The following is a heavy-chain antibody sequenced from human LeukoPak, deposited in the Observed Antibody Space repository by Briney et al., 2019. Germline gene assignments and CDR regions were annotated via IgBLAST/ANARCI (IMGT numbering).Heavy chain of an antibody. CDR2: INHSGST. V-gene: IGHV4-34*01. Sequence: SETLSLTCAVYGGSFSGYYWSWIRQPPGKGLEWIGEINHSGSTNYNPSLKSRATISVDTSKNQFSLKLSSVTAADTAVYYCASKYYYDSSGRTHSDYWGQGTLVTVSS. CDR1: GGSFSGYY. D-gene: IGHD3-22*01. CDR3: ASKYYYDSSGRTHSDY. J-gene: IGHJ4*02.